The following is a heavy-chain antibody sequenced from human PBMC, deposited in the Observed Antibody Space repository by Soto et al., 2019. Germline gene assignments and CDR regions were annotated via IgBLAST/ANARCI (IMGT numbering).Heavy chain of an antibody. V-gene: IGHV1-18*01. J-gene: IGHJ6*02. CDR2: ISAYNGNT. CDR1: GYTFTSYG. Sequence: QVQLVQSGAEVKKPGASVKVSCKASGYTFTSYGISWVRQAPGQGLEWMGWISAYNGNTNYAQKLQGRVTMTTDTSTSTAYMWLRSLRSDDTAVDYCARGGDHGDYYYYGMDVWGQGTTVTVSS. CDR3: ARGGDHGDYYYYGMDV. D-gene: IGHD3-10*01.